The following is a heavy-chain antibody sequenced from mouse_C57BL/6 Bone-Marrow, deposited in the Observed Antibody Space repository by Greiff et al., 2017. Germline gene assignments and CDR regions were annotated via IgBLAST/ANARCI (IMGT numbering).Heavy chain of an antibody. J-gene: IGHJ4*01. CDR1: GFNIKDDY. CDR2: IDPENGDT. V-gene: IGHV14-4*01. CDR3: TFDGPYYAMDY. D-gene: IGHD2-3*01. Sequence: VQLQQSGAELVRPGASVKLSCTASGFNIKDDYMHWVKQRPEQGLEWIGWIDPENGDTEYASKFQGKATITADTSSNTAYLQLSSLTSEDTAAYYCTFDGPYYAMDYWGQGTSVTVSS.